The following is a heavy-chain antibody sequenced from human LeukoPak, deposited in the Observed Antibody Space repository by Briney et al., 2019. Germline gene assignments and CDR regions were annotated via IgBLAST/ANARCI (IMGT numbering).Heavy chain of an antibody. J-gene: IGHJ4*02. CDR3: ARGSNDYRDYSFDY. CDR2: TYYRSKLSN. V-gene: IGHV6-1*01. D-gene: IGHD4-17*01. CDR1: GDSVSSNSAA. Sequence: SQTLSPTCAISGDSVSSNSAAWNWIRQSPSRGLEWLGRTYYRSKLSNNYAVSVKSRITINSDTSKNQFALQLNSVTPEDTAVYYCARGSNDYRDYSFDYWGQGTLVTVSS.